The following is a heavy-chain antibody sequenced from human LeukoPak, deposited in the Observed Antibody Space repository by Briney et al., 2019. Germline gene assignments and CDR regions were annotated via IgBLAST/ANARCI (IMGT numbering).Heavy chain of an antibody. D-gene: IGHD3/OR15-3a*01. J-gene: IGHJ3*02. CDR2: IYWDDDK. CDR3: AHFMYWTGRETDAFDI. CDR1: GFSLSTSGVG. Sequence: SGPTLVKPTQTLTLTCTFSGFSLSTSGVGVGWIRQPPGKALEWLALIYWDDDKRYSPSLKSRLTITKDTSKNQVVLTMTNMDPVDTATYYCAHFMYWTGRETDAFDIWGQGTMVTVSS. V-gene: IGHV2-5*02.